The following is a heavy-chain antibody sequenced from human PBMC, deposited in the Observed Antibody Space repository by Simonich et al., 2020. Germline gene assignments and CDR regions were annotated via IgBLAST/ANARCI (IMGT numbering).Heavy chain of an antibody. CDR1: GYTFTGYY. Sequence: QVQLVQSGAEVKKPGASVKVSCKASGYTFTGYYMPWVRQAPGQGLEWMGWINPNSGGTNYAQTFQGRVTMTRDTSISTAYMELSRLRSDDTAVYYCARGALTGDYYYMDVWGKGTTVTVSS. D-gene: IGHD7-27*01. CDR3: ARGALTGDYYYMDV. CDR2: INPNSGGT. V-gene: IGHV1-2*02. J-gene: IGHJ6*03.